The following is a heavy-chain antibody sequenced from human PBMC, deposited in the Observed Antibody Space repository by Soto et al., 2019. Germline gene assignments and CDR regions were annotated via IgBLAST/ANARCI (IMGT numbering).Heavy chain of an antibody. Sequence: EVQLLQSGGGLVQPGGSLTLSCGVSGFPFAPSTMSWVRQAPGKGLECVATISVSVGSTYSADSVQGLFTDSSDISDNSLFLRMTSLTADDAAVYFGAKRDVPHSISNAYFYDHWGRGVLVTVSS. V-gene: IGHV3-23*01. CDR2: ISVSVGST. CDR1: GFPFAPST. CDR3: AKRDVPHSISNAYFYDH. J-gene: IGHJ4*01. D-gene: IGHD2-21*01.